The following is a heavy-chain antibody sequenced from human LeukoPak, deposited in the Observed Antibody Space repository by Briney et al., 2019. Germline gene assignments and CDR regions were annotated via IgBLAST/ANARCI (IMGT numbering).Heavy chain of an antibody. CDR3: ARRLDSSGSAY. Sequence: GGSLRLSCAASGFTFSSYWMSWVRQAPGKGLEWVSSISSSSSYIYYADSVKGRFTISRDNAKNSLYLQMNSLRAEDTAVYYCARRLDSSGSAYWGQGTLVTVSS. J-gene: IGHJ4*02. CDR1: GFTFSSYW. V-gene: IGHV3-21*01. CDR2: ISSSSSYI. D-gene: IGHD6-19*01.